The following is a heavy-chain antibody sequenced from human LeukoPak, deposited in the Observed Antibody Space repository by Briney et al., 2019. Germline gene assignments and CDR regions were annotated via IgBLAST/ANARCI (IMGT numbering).Heavy chain of an antibody. J-gene: IGHJ4*02. Sequence: SETLSLTCAVYGGSFSGYYWSWIRQPPGKELEWIGEINHSGSTNYNPSLKSRVTMSVDTSKNQFSLKLSSVTAADTAVYYCARGLGYSSGWYMSPLDYWGQGTLVTVSS. V-gene: IGHV4-34*01. CDR2: INHSGST. D-gene: IGHD6-19*01. CDR1: GGSFSGYY. CDR3: ARGLGYSSGWYMSPLDY.